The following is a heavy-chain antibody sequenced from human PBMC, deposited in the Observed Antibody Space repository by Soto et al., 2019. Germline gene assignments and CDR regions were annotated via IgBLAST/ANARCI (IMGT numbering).Heavy chain of an antibody. CDR1: GFTFSSYG. CDR3: VKERYAQLWLEDYGMDV. Sequence: ESGGGVVQPGRSLRLSCAASGFTFSSYGIHWVRQAPGKGPEWVSLISYDGTNKYYADSVKGRFTVSRDNFRTMLYLQMNSLRAEDTAVYYCVKERYAQLWLEDYGMDVWGQGTTVTVSS. CDR2: ISYDGTNK. J-gene: IGHJ6*02. V-gene: IGHV3-30*18. D-gene: IGHD5-18*01.